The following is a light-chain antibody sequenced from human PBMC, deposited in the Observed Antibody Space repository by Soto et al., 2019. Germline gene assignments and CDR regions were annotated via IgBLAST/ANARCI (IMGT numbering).Light chain of an antibody. J-gene: IGKJ1*01. CDR3: QQSFSPRWT. V-gene: IGKV1-39*01. CDR1: QSISNY. Sequence: DIQMTQSPSSLSASVGDRVTITCRASQSISNYLNWYQQKPGKAPKLLIYAGSSMQSGVPSRFSGSGSETDVSLTMSSLQPDDSATDGGQQSFSPRWTFGQGTKVEV. CDR2: AGS.